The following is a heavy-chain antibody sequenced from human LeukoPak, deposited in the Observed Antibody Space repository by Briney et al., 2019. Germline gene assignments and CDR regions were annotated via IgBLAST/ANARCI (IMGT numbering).Heavy chain of an antibody. V-gene: IGHV7-4-1*02. Sequence: ASVKVSCKASGYTFTSYAMNWVRQAPGQGLEWMGWINTNTGNPTYAEGFTGRFVFSLDTSVSTAYLQISSLKAEDTAVYYCARGGCSGGSCYAYYFDYWGQGTLVTVSS. D-gene: IGHD2-15*01. CDR1: GYTFTSYA. CDR3: ARGGCSGGSCYAYYFDY. J-gene: IGHJ4*02. CDR2: INTNTGNP.